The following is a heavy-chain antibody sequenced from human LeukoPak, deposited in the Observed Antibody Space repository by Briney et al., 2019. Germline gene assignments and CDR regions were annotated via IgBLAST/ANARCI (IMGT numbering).Heavy chain of an antibody. CDR1: GYTFTSYY. V-gene: IGHV1-46*03. Sequence: ASVKVSCKASGYTFTSYYMDWVRQAPGQGVEGMGIINPSGGSTSYAQKFQGRVTNNRETSTSKVYMELSSLRSEDTAVYYCAREKYSSSSPNFDYWGQGTLATVSS. CDR3: AREKYSSSSPNFDY. CDR2: INPSGGST. D-gene: IGHD6-6*01. J-gene: IGHJ4*02.